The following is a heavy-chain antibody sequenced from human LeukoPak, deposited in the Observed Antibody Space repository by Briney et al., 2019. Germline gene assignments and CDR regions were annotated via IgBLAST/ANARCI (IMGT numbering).Heavy chain of an antibody. CDR1: GFTFSSYW. Sequence: PGGSLRLSCAASGFTFSSYWMSWVRQAPGKGLEWVANIKQDGSEQYYVDSVKGRFTISRDNAKNSLYLQMNSLRAEDTAVYYCARDKRSIAAAYAGVYWGQGPLVTVSS. V-gene: IGHV3-7*01. CDR2: IKQDGSEQ. J-gene: IGHJ4*02. CDR3: ARDKRSIAAAYAGVY. D-gene: IGHD6-13*01.